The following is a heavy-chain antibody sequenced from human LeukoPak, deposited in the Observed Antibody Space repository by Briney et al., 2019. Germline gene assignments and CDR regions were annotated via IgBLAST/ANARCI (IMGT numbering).Heavy chain of an antibody. CDR3: ARDEIIAVAGTDYFDY. CDR1: GFTFSSYS. D-gene: IGHD6-19*01. CDR2: ISSSSSTI. V-gene: IGHV3-48*01. Sequence: PGGSLRLSCAASGFTFSSYSMNWVRQAPGKGLEWVSYISSSSSTIYYADSVKGRFTISRDNAKNSLYLQMNSLRAEDTAVYYCARDEIIAVAGTDYFDYWGQGILVTVSS. J-gene: IGHJ4*02.